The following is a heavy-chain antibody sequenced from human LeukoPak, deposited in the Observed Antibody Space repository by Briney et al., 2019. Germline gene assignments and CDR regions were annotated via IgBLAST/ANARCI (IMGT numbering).Heavy chain of an antibody. Sequence: ASVKVSCKASGGTFSSYAISWVRQAPGQGLEWMGGIIPIFGTANYAQKFQGRVTITTDESTSTAYMELSSLRSEDTAVYYCARSGLRFLEWSPVGNWFDPWGQGTLVTVSS. CDR1: GGTFSSYA. V-gene: IGHV1-69*05. CDR2: IIPIFGTA. J-gene: IGHJ5*02. CDR3: ARSGLRFLEWSPVGNWFDP. D-gene: IGHD3-3*01.